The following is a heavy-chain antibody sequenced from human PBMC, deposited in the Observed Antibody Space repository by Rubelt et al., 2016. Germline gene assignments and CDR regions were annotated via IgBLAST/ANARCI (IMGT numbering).Heavy chain of an antibody. CDR1: GFSFSSYW. CDR3: ARQQDQDEFWSGYFLF. J-gene: IGHJ4*02. CDR2: IYPGDSDT. Sequence: EVQLVQSGAEVKKPGESLKISCTGSGFSFSSYWIAWVRQLPGQGLEFMGIIYPGDSDTRYSPSFEGQGTISADKSISTAYLQWNSLQASDTARYYVARQQDQDEFWSGYFLFWGQGTLVTVSS. V-gene: IGHV5-51*01. D-gene: IGHD3-3*01.